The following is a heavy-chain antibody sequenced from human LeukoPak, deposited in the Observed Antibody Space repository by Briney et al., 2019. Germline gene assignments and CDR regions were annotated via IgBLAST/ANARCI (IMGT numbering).Heavy chain of an antibody. CDR2: INSHGTST. CDR3: ARGGSSWSEGAFDI. J-gene: IGHJ3*02. V-gene: IGHV3-74*01. Sequence: PGGSLRLSCAASGFTFNNYWMHWVRRAPGKGLVWVSRINSHGTSTNYADSVKGRFTVSRDNAKNTLYLQMNSLRVEDTAVYYCARGGSSWSEGAFDIWGQRTMDTVSS. D-gene: IGHD6-13*01. CDR1: GFTFNNYW.